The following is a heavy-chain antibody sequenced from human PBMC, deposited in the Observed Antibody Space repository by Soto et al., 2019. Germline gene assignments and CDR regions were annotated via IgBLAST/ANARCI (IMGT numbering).Heavy chain of an antibody. Sequence: GGSLRLSCAACGFTFNNYSFAWVRQAPGRRPEWVSAIGDSGNATFYADSVKGRFTISRDNSNNTLYLQMNSLTVEDTAIYYCAKGRSGRCYSGCDHLGQGTLVTVSS. D-gene: IGHD2-15*01. V-gene: IGHV3-23*01. CDR2: IGDSGNAT. CDR1: GFTFNNYS. CDR3: AKGRSGRCYSGCDH. J-gene: IGHJ4*02.